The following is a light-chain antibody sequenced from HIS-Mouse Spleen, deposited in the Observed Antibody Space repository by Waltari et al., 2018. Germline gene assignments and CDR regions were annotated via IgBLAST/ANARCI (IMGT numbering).Light chain of an antibody. CDR3: CSYAGSSTWV. V-gene: IGLV2-23*01. CDR2: EGS. Sequence: QSALTQPASVSGSPGQSNTISCPGPSTDDGCYNPVSWYQQHPGKAPKLMIYEGSKRPSGVSNRFSGSKSGNTASLTISGLQAEDEADYYCCSYAGSSTWVFGGGTKLTVL. J-gene: IGLJ3*02. CDR1: STDDGCYNP.